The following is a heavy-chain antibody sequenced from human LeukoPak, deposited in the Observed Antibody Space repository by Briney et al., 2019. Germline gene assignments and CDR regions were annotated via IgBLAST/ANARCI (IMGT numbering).Heavy chain of an antibody. CDR3: ARVKGIVYYDFWSGSPGFDY. CDR2: ISAYNGNT. D-gene: IGHD3-3*01. V-gene: IGHV1-18*01. CDR1: GYTFTSYG. J-gene: IGHJ4*02. Sequence: GASVKVSCKASGYTFTSYGISWVRQAPGQGLEWMGWISAYNGNTNYVQKLQGRVTMTTDTSTSTAYMELRSLRSDDTAVYYCARVKGIVYYDFWSGSPGFDYWGQGTLVTVSS.